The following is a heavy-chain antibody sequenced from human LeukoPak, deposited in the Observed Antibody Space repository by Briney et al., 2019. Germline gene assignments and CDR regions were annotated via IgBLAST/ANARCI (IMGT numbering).Heavy chain of an antibody. CDR2: MSPNSGNT. V-gene: IGHV1-8*01. CDR3: ARPRALRYFDWTYYYYYGMDV. D-gene: IGHD3-9*01. CDR1: GYTFTSYD. Sequence: ASVKASCKASGYTFTSYDINWVRQATGQGLEWMGWMSPNSGNTGYAQKFQGRVTMTRNTSMSTAYMELSSLRSEDTAVYYCARPRALRYFDWTYYYYYGMDVWGQGTTVTVSS. J-gene: IGHJ6*02.